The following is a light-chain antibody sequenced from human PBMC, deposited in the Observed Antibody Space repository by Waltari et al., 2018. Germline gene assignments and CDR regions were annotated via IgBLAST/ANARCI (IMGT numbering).Light chain of an antibody. CDR1: SSNIGAGYD. J-gene: IGLJ1*01. V-gene: IGLV1-40*01. CDR2: DNT. CDR3: QSYDSSPSGFYV. Sequence: QSVLTQPPSVSGAPGQRVTIPCTGSSSNIGAGYDVHWYQKLPGTAPKLLIYDNTNRPSGVPDRFSGSKSGTSASLAITGLQAEDEADYYCQSYDSSPSGFYVFGTGTRVTVL.